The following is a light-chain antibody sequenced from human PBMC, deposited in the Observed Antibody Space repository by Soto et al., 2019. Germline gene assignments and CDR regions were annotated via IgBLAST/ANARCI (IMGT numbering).Light chain of an antibody. CDR2: RAS. Sequence: SYELTQPLSVSVALGQTARITCGGNSIGNKHVHWYQQKPGQAPVLVIYRASNRPSGIPDRFSGSNSGNTATLTISGAQAGDEADYDCQVWDSTAAIFGGGTKVTVL. CDR3: QVWDSTAAI. J-gene: IGLJ2*01. V-gene: IGLV3-9*01. CDR1: SIGNKH.